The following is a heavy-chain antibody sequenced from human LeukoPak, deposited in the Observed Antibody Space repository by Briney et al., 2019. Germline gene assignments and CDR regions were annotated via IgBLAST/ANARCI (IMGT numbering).Heavy chain of an antibody. V-gene: IGHV1-69*13. CDR1: GGTFSSYS. CDR3: AERVYGSGYYIFDY. D-gene: IGHD3-22*01. Sequence: SVTVSCKASGGTFSSYSISWLRQPPAQGLEWMGGIISIFGTANYAQKFQGRVTITAGDSTSTDYKELSRLTSEDTAVYYCAERVYGSGYYIFDYWGQGTLVTVSS. CDR2: IISIFGTA. J-gene: IGHJ4*02.